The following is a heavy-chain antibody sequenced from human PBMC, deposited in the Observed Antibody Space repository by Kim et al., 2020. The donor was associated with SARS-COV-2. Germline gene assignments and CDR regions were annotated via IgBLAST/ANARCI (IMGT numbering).Heavy chain of an antibody. Sequence: GGSLRLSCAASGFTFSSYAMHWVRQAPGKGLEWVAVISYDGSNKYYADSVKGRFTISRDNSKNTLYLQMNSLRAEDTAVYYCAREITVAGQNNWFDPWGQGTLVTVSS. V-gene: IGHV3-30*04. CDR3: AREITVAGQNNWFDP. CDR2: ISYDGSNK. D-gene: IGHD6-19*01. CDR1: GFTFSSYA. J-gene: IGHJ5*02.